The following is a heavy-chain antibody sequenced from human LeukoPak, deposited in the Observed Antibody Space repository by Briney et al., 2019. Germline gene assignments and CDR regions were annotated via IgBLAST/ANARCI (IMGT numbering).Heavy chain of an antibody. D-gene: IGHD6-19*01. V-gene: IGHV1-69*05. CDR2: IIPIFGTA. Sequence: SVKVSCKASGGTFSSYAISWVRQAPGQGLEWMGRIIPIFGTANYAQKFQGRVTITTDESTSTAYMELSSLRSEDTAVYYCARVYSSGWYGFDYWGQGTLVTVSS. J-gene: IGHJ4*02. CDR1: GGTFSSYA. CDR3: ARVYSSGWYGFDY.